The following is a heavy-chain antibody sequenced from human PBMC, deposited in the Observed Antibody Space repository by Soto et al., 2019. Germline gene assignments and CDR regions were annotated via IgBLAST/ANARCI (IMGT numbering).Heavy chain of an antibody. Sequence: SVKVSCKASGGTFSSYAISWVRQAPGQGLEWMGGIIPIFGTANYAQKFQGRVTITADKSTSTAYMELSSLRSEDTAVYYCARDERSGDNYYYYGMDVWGQGTTVTVSS. CDR2: IIPIFGTA. V-gene: IGHV1-69*06. CDR3: ARDERSGDNYYYYGMDV. J-gene: IGHJ6*02. D-gene: IGHD3-10*01. CDR1: GGTFSSYA.